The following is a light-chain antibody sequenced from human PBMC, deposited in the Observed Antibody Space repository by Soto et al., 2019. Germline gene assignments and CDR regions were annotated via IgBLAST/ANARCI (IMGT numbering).Light chain of an antibody. J-gene: IGKJ5*01. CDR1: QSISTY. Sequence: DIQMTQSPSSLSASVGNRVTITCRASQSISTYLNWYQKKPGKAPNLLIYDASRLQSGVPSRFSGSGGGTDFTLSISSVKPEDFATYFCQQSYMDPITFGQGTRLEIK. CDR3: QQSYMDPIT. V-gene: IGKV1-39*01. CDR2: DAS.